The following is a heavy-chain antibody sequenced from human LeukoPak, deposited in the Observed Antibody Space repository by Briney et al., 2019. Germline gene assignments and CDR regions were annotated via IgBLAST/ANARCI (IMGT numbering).Heavy chain of an antibody. Sequence: GGSLRLSCVVSGFTFNNGWMNWVRQAPGKGLEWVSVITDSGDTTYYADSVKGRFTISRDNSKNTLYLQMNSLRADDTAVYYCAKGYDSTYYFYYFMDVWGKGTTVTISS. V-gene: IGHV3-23*01. CDR2: ITDSGDTT. CDR1: GFTFNNGW. CDR3: AKGYDSTYYFYYFMDV. J-gene: IGHJ6*03. D-gene: IGHD3-22*01.